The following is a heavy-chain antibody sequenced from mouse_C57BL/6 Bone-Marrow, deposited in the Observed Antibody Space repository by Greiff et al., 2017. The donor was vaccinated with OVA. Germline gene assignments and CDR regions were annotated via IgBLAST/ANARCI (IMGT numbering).Heavy chain of an antibody. CDR3: TRCLPYFDV. CDR2: ISSGGDYI. V-gene: IGHV5-9-1*02. CDR1: GFTFSSYA. Sequence: EVKVEESGEGLVKPGGSLKLSCAASGFTFSSYAMSWVRQTPEKRLEWVAYISSGGDYIYYADTVKGRFTISRDNARNTLYLQMSSLKSEDTAMYYCTRCLPYFDVWGTGTTVTVSS. J-gene: IGHJ1*03.